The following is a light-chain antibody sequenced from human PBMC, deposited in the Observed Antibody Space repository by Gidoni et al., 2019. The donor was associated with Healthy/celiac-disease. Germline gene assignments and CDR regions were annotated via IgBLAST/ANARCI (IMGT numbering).Light chain of an antibody. CDR2: GAS. Sequence: EMVLTRSQGTLSWSPGERAPLSGRASQSVSSSYLAWYQQKPGQAPRLLILGASSRATGIPLRFSGSGSGTDFTLTISRLEPEDFAVYYCQQYGSSRLTFGAGTKVEIK. CDR1: QSVSSSY. V-gene: IGKV3-20*01. J-gene: IGKJ4*01. CDR3: QQYGSSRLT.